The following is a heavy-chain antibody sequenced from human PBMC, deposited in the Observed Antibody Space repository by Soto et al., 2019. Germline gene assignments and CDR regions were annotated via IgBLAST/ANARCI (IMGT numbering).Heavy chain of an antibody. J-gene: IGHJ6*02. CDR1: GGTFSSYA. CDR3: ARDNSYYDILTGYYKGAYYYYGLDV. D-gene: IGHD3-9*01. CDR2: IIPIFGTA. Sequence: ASVKVSCKASGGTFSSYAISWVRQAPGQGLEWMGGIIPIFGTANYAQKFQGRVTITADESTSTAYMELSSLRSEDTAVYYCARDNSYYDILTGYYKGAYYYYGLDVWGQGTTVTVSS. V-gene: IGHV1-69*13.